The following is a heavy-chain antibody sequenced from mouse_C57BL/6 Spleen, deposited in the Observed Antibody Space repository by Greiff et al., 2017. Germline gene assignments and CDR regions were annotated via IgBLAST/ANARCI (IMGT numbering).Heavy chain of an antibody. D-gene: IGHD3-1*01. Sequence: QVQLQQPGAELVKPGASVKLSCKASGYTFTSYWMHWVKQRPGQGLEWIGMIHPNSGSTNYNEKFKSKATLTVDKSSSTAYMQLSSLTSEDSAVYYCARGARATTWFAYWGQGTLVTVSA. J-gene: IGHJ3*01. CDR1: GYTFTSYW. CDR3: ARGARATTWFAY. CDR2: IHPNSGST. V-gene: IGHV1-64*01.